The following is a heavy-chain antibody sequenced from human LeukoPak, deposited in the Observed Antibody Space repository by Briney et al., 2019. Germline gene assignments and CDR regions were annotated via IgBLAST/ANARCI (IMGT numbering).Heavy chain of an antibody. J-gene: IGHJ4*02. CDR1: GGTFSSYA. D-gene: IGHD5-12*01. CDR3: ARDKRGGLRDY. Sequence: SVKVSCKASGGTFSSYAISWVRQAPGQGLEWMGGIIPIFGTANYAQKFQGRVTITADESTSTAYMELSSLRSDDTAVYYCARDKRGGLRDYWGQGTLVTVSS. V-gene: IGHV1-69*13. CDR2: IIPIFGTA.